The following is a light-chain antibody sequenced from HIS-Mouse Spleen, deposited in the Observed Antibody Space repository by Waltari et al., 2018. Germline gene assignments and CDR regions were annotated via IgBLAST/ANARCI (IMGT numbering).Light chain of an antibody. CDR1: QGISSY. CDR3: QQLNSYPPT. CDR2: AAS. Sequence: DIQLTQSPSFLSASVGDRVTITFRASQGISSYLAWYQQKPGKAHKLLIYAASTLQSGVPSRFSGSGSGTEFTLTISSLQPEDFATYYCQQLNSYPPTFGQGTKVEIK. V-gene: IGKV1-9*01. J-gene: IGKJ1*01.